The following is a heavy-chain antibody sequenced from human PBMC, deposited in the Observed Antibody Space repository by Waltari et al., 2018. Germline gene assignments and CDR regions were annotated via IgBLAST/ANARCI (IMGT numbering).Heavy chain of an antibody. J-gene: IGHJ4*02. Sequence: EVQLVESGGGLVQPGGSLRLSCAASGFTFSSYWMSWVRQAPGKGLEWVANIKQYGSEKYYVDSVKGRFTISRDNAKNSLYLQMNSLRAEDTAVYYCARVYDSSGYYTYYFDYWGQGTLVTVSS. CDR3: ARVYDSSGYYTYYFDY. CDR2: IKQYGSEK. CDR1: GFTFSSYW. V-gene: IGHV3-7*04. D-gene: IGHD3-22*01.